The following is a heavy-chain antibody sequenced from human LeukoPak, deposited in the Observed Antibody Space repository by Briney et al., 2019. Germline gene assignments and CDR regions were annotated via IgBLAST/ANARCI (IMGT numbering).Heavy chain of an antibody. CDR2: IYYSGST. J-gene: IGHJ4*02. Sequence: PSETLSLTCTVSGGSISSYYWSWIRQPPGKGLEWTGYIYYSGSTNYNPSLKSRVTISVDTSKNQFSLKLSSVTAADTAVYYCAREGYCTNGVCHAGYYFDYWGQGTLVTVSS. CDR1: GGSISSYY. D-gene: IGHD2-8*01. CDR3: AREGYCTNGVCHAGYYFDY. V-gene: IGHV4-59*01.